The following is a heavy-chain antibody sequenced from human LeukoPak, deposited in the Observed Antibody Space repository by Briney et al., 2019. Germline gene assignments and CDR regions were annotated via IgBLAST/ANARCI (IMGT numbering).Heavy chain of an antibody. Sequence: ASVKVSCKASGYTFTSYDINWARQATGQGLEWMGWMNPNSGNTGYAQKFQGRVTMTRNTSISTVYMELSSLRSDDTAMYYCARDLNYDSSGYVVWGQGTMVTVSS. V-gene: IGHV1-8*01. D-gene: IGHD3-22*01. CDR2: MNPNSGNT. CDR3: ARDLNYDSSGYVV. J-gene: IGHJ3*01. CDR1: GYTFTSYD.